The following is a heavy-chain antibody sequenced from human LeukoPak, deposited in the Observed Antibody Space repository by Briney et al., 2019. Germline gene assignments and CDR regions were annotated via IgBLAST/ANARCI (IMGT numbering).Heavy chain of an antibody. D-gene: IGHD3-3*01. CDR1: GYTFTGYY. Sequence: ASVKVSCKASGYTFTGYYMHWVRQAPGQGLEWMGWINPNSGGTNYAQKFQGRVTMTRDTSISTAYMELSRLRSDDTAVYYCASPRFWSGYAYFDYWGQGTLVTVSS. V-gene: IGHV1-2*02. J-gene: IGHJ4*02. CDR3: ASPRFWSGYAYFDY. CDR2: INPNSGGT.